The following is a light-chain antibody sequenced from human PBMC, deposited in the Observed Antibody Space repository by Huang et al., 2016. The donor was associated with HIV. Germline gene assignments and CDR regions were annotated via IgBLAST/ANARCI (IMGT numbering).Light chain of an antibody. V-gene: IGKV3-15*01. CDR2: GAS. J-gene: IGKJ3*01. Sequence: EIVMTQSPATLSVSPGERATLSCRASQSVSSNLAWYQQNPGQAPRLLIYGASARATGIPARFSGSGCGTEFTLTISSLQSEDFAVYYCQQYNNWPKVFTFGPGTKVDIK. CDR3: QQYNNWPKVFT. CDR1: QSVSSN.